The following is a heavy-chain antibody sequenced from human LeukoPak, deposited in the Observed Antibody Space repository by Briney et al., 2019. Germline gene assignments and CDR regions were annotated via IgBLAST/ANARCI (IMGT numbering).Heavy chain of an antibody. D-gene: IGHD3-22*01. CDR1: GYTFTGHY. V-gene: IGHV1-2*02. CDR2: INPNSGGT. CDR3: AREVDYYDSSDYFPLGY. J-gene: IGHJ4*02. Sequence: ASVKVSCKASGYTFTGHYMHWVRQAPGQGLEWMGWINPNSGGTNYAQKFQGRVTMTRDTSITTAYMELSRLKSDDTAVYYCAREVDYYDSSDYFPLGYWGRGTLVTVSS.